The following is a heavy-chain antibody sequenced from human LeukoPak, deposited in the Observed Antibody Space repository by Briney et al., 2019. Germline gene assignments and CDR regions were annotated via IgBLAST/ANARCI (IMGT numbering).Heavy chain of an antibody. CDR3: ARRHAIGAYDI. V-gene: IGHV4-59*08. J-gene: IGHJ3*02. D-gene: IGHD2-2*02. CDR2: IYSSGST. CDR1: GGSISSFF. Sequence: SETLSLTCTVSGGSISSFFWGWIRQPPGKGLEWIGYIYSSGSTNYNPSLKSRVTISVDRSKNQFSLKLSSVTAADTAVYYCARRHAIGAYDIWGQGTMVTVSS.